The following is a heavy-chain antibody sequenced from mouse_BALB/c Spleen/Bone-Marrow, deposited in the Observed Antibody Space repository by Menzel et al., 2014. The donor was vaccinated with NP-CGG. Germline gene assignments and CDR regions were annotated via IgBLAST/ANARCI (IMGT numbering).Heavy chain of an antibody. D-gene: IGHD2-4*01. CDR1: GFTFSSFG. CDR2: ISSGSSTI. CDR3: ASDYDYFDY. V-gene: IGHV5-17*02. J-gene: IGHJ2*01. Sequence: EVHLVESGGGLVQPGGSRKLSCAASGFTFSSFGMHWVRQAPEKGLEWVAYISSGSSTIYYADTVKGRFTISRDNPKSTLFLQMTSLRSEDTAMYYCASDYDYFDYWGQGTTLTVSS.